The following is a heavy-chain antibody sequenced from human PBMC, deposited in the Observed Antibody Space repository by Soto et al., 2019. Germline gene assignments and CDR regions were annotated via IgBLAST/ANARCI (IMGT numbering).Heavy chain of an antibody. CDR3: ARGRLISLYYFDY. V-gene: IGHV3-13*01. Sequence: EVQLVESGGGLVQPGGSLRLSCAASGFTFSNYDMHWVRQVTGKGLEWVSTIVTAGDTYYPDSVKGRFTISRENAKNSLYLKMNSLRAEDTAVYYCARGRLISLYYFDYWGQGTLVTVSS. CDR1: GFTFSNYD. CDR2: IVTAGDT. D-gene: IGHD2-15*01. J-gene: IGHJ4*02.